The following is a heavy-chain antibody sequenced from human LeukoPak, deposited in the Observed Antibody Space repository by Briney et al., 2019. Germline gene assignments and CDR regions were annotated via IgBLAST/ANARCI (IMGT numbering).Heavy chain of an antibody. Sequence: PGGSLRLSCAASGFPFSSRWMSWVRQAPGKGLEWVANIKADGSEKYYVDSVKGRFTVSRDNAKNSLYLQMNSLRAEDTGLYFCARYCGGGSCFDYRGRGTLVTVSS. J-gene: IGHJ4*02. CDR1: GFPFSSRW. CDR2: IKADGSEK. V-gene: IGHV3-7*04. CDR3: ARYCGGGSCFDY. D-gene: IGHD2-15*01.